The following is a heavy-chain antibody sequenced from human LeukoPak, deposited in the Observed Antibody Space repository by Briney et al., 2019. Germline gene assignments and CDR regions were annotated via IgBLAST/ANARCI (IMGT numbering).Heavy chain of an antibody. D-gene: IGHD5-24*01. V-gene: IGHV3-30-3*01. J-gene: IGHJ4*02. CDR2: ISYDGSNK. CDR3: ARAPAWLQPRFDY. CDR1: GFTFSSYA. Sequence: GGSLRLSCAASGFTFSSYAMHWVRQAPGKGLEWVAVISYDGSNKYYADSVKGRFTISRDNSKNTLYLQMNSLRAEDAAVYYCARAPAWLQPRFDYWGRGTLVSVSS.